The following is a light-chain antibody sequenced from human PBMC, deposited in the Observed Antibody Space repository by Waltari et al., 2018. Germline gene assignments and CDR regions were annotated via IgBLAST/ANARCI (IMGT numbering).Light chain of an antibody. Sequence: ELKQPPSVSVSPGQTARITCSGDALPKQYAYWYQQKPGQAPVLVIYKDSERPSGIPERFSGPSSGTTVTLTISGVQAEDEADYYCQATDSSGSYVVIGGGTKLTVL. V-gene: IGLV3-25*03. J-gene: IGLJ2*01. CDR1: ALPKQY. CDR2: KDS. CDR3: QATDSSGSYVV.